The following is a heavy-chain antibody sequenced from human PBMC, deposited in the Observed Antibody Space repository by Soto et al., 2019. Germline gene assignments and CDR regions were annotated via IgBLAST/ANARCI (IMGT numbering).Heavy chain of an antibody. Sequence: QVQLQESGPGLVKPSGTLSLTCGVFGGSISNSNWWTWVRQPPGKGLEWIGEIYHTGSTNYNSSLMSRVTISLDKPNNQFSLRLTYVPAADTAVYFCAHRPIVGAAIWGQGTLVTVSS. J-gene: IGHJ4*02. D-gene: IGHD1-26*01. CDR1: GGSISNSNW. CDR3: AHRPIVGAAI. V-gene: IGHV4-4*02. CDR2: IYHTGST.